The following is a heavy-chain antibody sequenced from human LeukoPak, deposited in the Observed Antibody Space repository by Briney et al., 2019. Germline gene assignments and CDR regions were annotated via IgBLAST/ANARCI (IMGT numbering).Heavy chain of an antibody. J-gene: IGHJ5*02. CDR3: ATLDYGDYNIWFEP. CDR1: GGSLSSSSYY. CDR2: IYYSGST. D-gene: IGHD4-17*01. V-gene: IGHV4-39*07. Sequence: PPETLSLTCTVSGGSLSSSSYYWGWIRHPPGKGLEWIGSIYYSGSTYYNPSLKSRVTISVDTSKNQFSLKLSSVTAADTAVYYCATLDYGDYNIWFEPWGQGTLVTVSS.